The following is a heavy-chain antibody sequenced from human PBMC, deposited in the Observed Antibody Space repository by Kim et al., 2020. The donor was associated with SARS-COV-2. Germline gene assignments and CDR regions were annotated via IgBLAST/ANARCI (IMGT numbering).Heavy chain of an antibody. V-gene: IGHV1-69*13. CDR3: ARDYGAAIFGVVKYGYFDY. CDR2: IIPIFGTA. J-gene: IGHJ4*02. Sequence: SVKVSCKASGGTFSSYAISWVRQAPGQGLEWMGGIIPIFGTANYAQKFQGRVTITADESTSTAYMELSSLRSEDTAVYYCARDYGAAIFGVVKYGYFDYWGQGTLVTVSS. CDR1: GGTFSSYA. D-gene: IGHD3-3*01.